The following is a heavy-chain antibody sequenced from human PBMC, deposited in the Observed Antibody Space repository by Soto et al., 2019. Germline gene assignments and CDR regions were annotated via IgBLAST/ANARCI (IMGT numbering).Heavy chain of an antibody. J-gene: IGHJ6*02. Sequence: SETLSLTCTFSGGSVSIGSYYWSWIRQPPGKGLEWIRYIYYSGSTNYNPSLKRRVTISVDTSKNQFSLTLSSVTDADTAAYYCAEGATADRQTNYYYYGMDVWGQGTTVTVSS. CDR1: GGSVSIGSYY. V-gene: IGHV4-61*01. CDR3: AEGATADRQTNYYYYGMDV. CDR2: IYYSGST.